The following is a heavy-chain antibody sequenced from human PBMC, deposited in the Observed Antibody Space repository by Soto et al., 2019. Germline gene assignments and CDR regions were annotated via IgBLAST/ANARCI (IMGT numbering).Heavy chain of an antibody. Sequence: PSLTCTVSGGSISSSSYYWGWIRQPPGKGLEWIGSIYYSGSTYYNPSLKSRVTISVDTSKDQFSLKLSSVTAADTAVYYCARHPNEYDFWSVRDYYYYGMDVWGQGTTVTVSS. CDR3: ARHPNEYDFWSVRDYYYYGMDV. D-gene: IGHD3-3*01. CDR1: GGSISSSSYY. V-gene: IGHV4-39*01. J-gene: IGHJ6*02. CDR2: IYYSGST.